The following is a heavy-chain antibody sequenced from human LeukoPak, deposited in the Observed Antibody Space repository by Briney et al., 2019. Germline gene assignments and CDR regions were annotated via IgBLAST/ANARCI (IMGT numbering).Heavy chain of an antibody. CDR1: AFTFSSYG. J-gene: IGHJ3*02. CDR2: ISYDGSNK. Sequence: GGSLRLSCAASAFTFSSYGMHWVRQAPGKGLEWVAVISYDGSNKYYADSVKGRFTISRDNSKNTLYLQMNSLRAEDTAVYYCAKRSIWFGDLWEDAFDIWGQGTMVTVSS. D-gene: IGHD3-10*01. CDR3: AKRSIWFGDLWEDAFDI. V-gene: IGHV3-30*18.